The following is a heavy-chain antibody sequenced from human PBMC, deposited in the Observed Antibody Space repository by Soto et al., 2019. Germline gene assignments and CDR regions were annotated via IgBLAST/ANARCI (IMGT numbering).Heavy chain of an antibody. CDR1: GGSISSYY. CDR2: IYYSGST. V-gene: IGHV4-59*01. J-gene: IGHJ5*02. CDR3: ARAVTIFGVVIIGSVDVYWFAP. Sequence: QVQLQESGPGLVKPSETLSLTCTVSGGSISSYYWSWIRQPPGKGLEWIGYIYYSGSTNYNPSLKSRVPISVDTSKNQFSLKLSSVTAADTAVYYCARAVTIFGVVIIGSVDVYWFAPWGQGTLVTVSS. D-gene: IGHD3-3*01.